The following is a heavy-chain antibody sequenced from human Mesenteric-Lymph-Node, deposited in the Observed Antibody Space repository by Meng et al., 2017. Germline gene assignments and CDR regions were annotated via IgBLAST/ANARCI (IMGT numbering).Heavy chain of an antibody. CDR3: ASFDHIPRRNYFDY. CDR1: GGSMSSGNYY. J-gene: IGHJ4*02. D-gene: IGHD2-21*01. V-gene: IGHV4-30-4*01. Sequence: GQLQESGPGLVEPSQTLSLTCTVSGGSMSSGNYYWSWIRQPPGKGLEWIGYIHHSGSAYYNPSLKSRVSISVDTSKNQFSLNLSSMTAADTAVYYCASFDHIPRRNYFDYWGQGTLVTVSS. CDR2: IHHSGSA.